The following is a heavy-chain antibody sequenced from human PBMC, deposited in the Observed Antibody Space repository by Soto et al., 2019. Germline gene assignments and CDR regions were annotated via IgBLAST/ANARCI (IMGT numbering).Heavy chain of an antibody. D-gene: IGHD6-13*01. CDR1: GYIFINYY. J-gene: IGHJ4*02. V-gene: IGHV1-46*01. CDR3: ARDLAAGDF. Sequence: QVQLVQSGAEVKKPGASVKVSCKASGYIFINYYIHWVRQAPGQGLEWIGIINPNGGSTNYAQKFRGRVTLARDTSTSTVYMDLSSLRSEDTAMYYCARDLAAGDFWGQGALVTVSS. CDR2: INPNGGST.